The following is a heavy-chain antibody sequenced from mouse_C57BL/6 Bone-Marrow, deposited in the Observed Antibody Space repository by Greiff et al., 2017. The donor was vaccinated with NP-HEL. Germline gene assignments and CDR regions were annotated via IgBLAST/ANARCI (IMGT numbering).Heavy chain of an antibody. CDR3: TRDYGNYVYYAMDY. CDR1: GYTFTDYE. J-gene: IGHJ4*01. V-gene: IGHV1-15*01. CDR2: IDPETGGT. D-gene: IGHD2-1*01. Sequence: QVHVKQSGAELVRPGASVTLSCKASGYTFTDYEMHWVKPTPVHGLEWIGAIDPETGGTAYNQKFKGKAILTADKSSSTAYMERRSLTSEDSAVYYCTRDYGNYVYYAMDYWGQGTSVTVSS.